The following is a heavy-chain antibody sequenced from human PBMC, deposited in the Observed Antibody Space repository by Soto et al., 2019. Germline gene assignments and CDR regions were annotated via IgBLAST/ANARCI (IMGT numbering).Heavy chain of an antibody. CDR1: GYSFTSYW. CDR2: IYPGDSDT. V-gene: IGHV5-51*01. CDR3: ARTSAAGKYYYGMDV. J-gene: IGHJ6*02. D-gene: IGHD6-13*01. Sequence: GESLKISCKGSGYSFTSYWIGWGRQMPGKGLEWMGVIYPGDSDTRYSPSFQGQVTISADKSISTAYLQWSSLKASDTAMYYCARTSAAGKYYYGMDVWGQGTTVTVSS.